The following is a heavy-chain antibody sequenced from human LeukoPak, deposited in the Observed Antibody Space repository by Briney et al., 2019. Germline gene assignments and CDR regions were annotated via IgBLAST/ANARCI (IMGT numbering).Heavy chain of an antibody. CDR2: IYISGSS. CDR1: GGSISNYY. CDR3: ASYSSSYAFDAFDI. J-gene: IGHJ3*02. V-gene: IGHV4-4*07. Sequence: PETLSLTCTVSGGSISNYYWSWIRQPAGKGLEWIGRIYISGSSNYNPSLKSRVTMSVDTSKNQFSLKLSSVTAADTAVYYCASYSSSYAFDAFDIWGQGTMVTVSS. D-gene: IGHD6-6*01.